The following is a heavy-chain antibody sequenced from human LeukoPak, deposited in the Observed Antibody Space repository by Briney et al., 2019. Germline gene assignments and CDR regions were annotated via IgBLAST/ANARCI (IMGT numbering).Heavy chain of an antibody. J-gene: IGHJ4*02. CDR1: GFTFSSDW. Sequence: PGGSLRLSCAASGFTFSSDWMCWVRQAPGKGLEWVANINQDESKKYYADSVKGRFTISRDNAKNSLYLQMSSLTAEDTAIYYCARDHAYRADYWGQGTLVTVSS. CDR3: ARDHAYRADY. V-gene: IGHV3-7*01. D-gene: IGHD2-2*01. CDR2: INQDESKK.